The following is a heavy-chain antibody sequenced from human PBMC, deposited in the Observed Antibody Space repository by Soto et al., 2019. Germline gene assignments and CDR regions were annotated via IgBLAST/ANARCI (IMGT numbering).Heavy chain of an antibody. V-gene: IGHV4-61*01. CDR2: IYYSGST. J-gene: IGHJ4*02. D-gene: IGHD1-7*01. CDR1: GGSVSSGSYY. Sequence: SETLSLTCTVSGGSVSSGSYYWSWIRQPPGKGLEWIGYIYYSGSTNYNPSLKSRVTISVDTSKNQFSLKLSSVTAADTAVYYCARLELGSDYWGQGTLVTVSS. CDR3: ARLELGSDY.